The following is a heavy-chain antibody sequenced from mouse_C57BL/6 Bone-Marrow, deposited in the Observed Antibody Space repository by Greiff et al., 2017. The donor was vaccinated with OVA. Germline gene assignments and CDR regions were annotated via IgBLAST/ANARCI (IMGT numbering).Heavy chain of an antibody. Sequence: EVQLQQSGPELVKPGASVKIPCKASGYTFTDYNMDWVKQSHGKSLEWIGDINPNNGGTIYNQKFKGKATLTVDKSSSTAYMELRSLTSEDTAVYYCARRRLWVRSYYFDYWGQGTTLTVSS. J-gene: IGHJ2*01. CDR3: ARRRLWVRSYYFDY. CDR2: INPNNGGT. D-gene: IGHD2-14*01. V-gene: IGHV1-18*01. CDR1: GYTFTDYN.